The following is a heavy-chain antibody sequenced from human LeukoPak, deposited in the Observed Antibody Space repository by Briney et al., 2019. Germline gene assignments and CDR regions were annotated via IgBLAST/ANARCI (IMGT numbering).Heavy chain of an antibody. CDR1: GGTFSSYA. CDR3: ARGITMVRGVSYYMDV. V-gene: IGHV1-69*06. J-gene: IGHJ6*03. D-gene: IGHD3-10*01. Sequence: ASVKVSCKASGGTFSSYAISWVRQAPGQGLEWMGGIIPIFGTANYAQKFQGRVTITADKSTSTAYMELSSLRSEDTAVYYCARGITMVRGVSYYMDVWGKGTTVTVSS. CDR2: IIPIFGTA.